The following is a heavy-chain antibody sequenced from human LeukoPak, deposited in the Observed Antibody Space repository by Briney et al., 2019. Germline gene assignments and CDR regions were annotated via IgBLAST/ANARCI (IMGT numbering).Heavy chain of an antibody. CDR3: ARDLYSYGPFDY. CDR2: IKQDGSEK. V-gene: IGHV3-7*01. J-gene: IGHJ4*02. CDR1: GFTFSNYW. Sequence: PGGSLRLSCAASGFTFSNYWMSWVRQAPGKGLEWVANIKQDGSEKYYVDSVKGRFTISRDNAKNSLYLQMNSLRAEDTAVYYCARDLYSYGPFDYWGQGTLVTVSS. D-gene: IGHD5-18*01.